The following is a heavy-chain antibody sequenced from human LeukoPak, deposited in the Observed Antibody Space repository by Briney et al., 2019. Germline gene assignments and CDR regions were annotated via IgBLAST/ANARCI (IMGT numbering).Heavy chain of an antibody. J-gene: IGHJ4*02. D-gene: IGHD1-26*01. CDR1: GYTFTSYG. V-gene: IGHV1-18*01. CDR3: ALTQSKSELLEGFDY. Sequence: ASVKVSCKGSGYTFTSYGISWVRQAPGQGNEWMGWISAYNGNRNYAQKLQGRVTMTTDTSTSTAYMELRSLRSDDTAVYYCALTQSKSELLEGFDYWGQGTLVTVSS. CDR2: ISAYNGNR.